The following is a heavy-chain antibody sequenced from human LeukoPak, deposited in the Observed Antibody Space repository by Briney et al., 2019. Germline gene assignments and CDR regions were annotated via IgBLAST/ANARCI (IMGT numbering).Heavy chain of an antibody. CDR3: ARLLQGWELNYYYSYMDV. CDR1: DYTFTSHG. Sequence: GASVKVSCKASDYTFTSHGISWVRQAPGQGLEWMGWISAYNGNTNYAQKLQGRVTMTTDTSTTTAYMELRSLRSDDTAIYYCARLLQGWELNYYYSYMDVWGKGTTVTISS. V-gene: IGHV1-18*01. CDR2: ISAYNGNT. D-gene: IGHD4-23*01. J-gene: IGHJ6*03.